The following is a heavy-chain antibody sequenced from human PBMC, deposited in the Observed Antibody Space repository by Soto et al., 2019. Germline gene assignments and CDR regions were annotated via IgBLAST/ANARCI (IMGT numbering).Heavy chain of an antibody. CDR3: SRQVYYYDSSCPGGYFDY. CDR2: IYLGDSDT. V-gene: IGHV5-51*01. J-gene: IGHJ4*02. Sequence: GESLKISCKGSGYSFTSYWIGRVRQMPGEGMEWIGIIYLGDSDTRYSPSFQGQITISADKSISTAYLQWSSLKASDTAMYYCSRQVYYYDSSCPGGYFDYWGQGTLVTVSS. CDR1: GYSFTSYW. D-gene: IGHD3-22*01.